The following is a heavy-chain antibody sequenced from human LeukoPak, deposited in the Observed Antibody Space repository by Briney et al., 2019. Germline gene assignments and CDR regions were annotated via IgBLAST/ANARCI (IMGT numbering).Heavy chain of an antibody. CDR2: IWYDGSNK. Sequence: GGSLRLSCAASGFTFSSYGMHWVRQAPGKGLEWVALIWYDGSNKYYADSVKGRLTISRDNSKNTLYLQMNSLRAEDTAVYYCAREGPRGNSQFDYWGQGALVTVSS. V-gene: IGHV3-33*01. J-gene: IGHJ4*02. D-gene: IGHD2/OR15-2a*01. CDR3: AREGPRGNSQFDY. CDR1: GFTFSSYG.